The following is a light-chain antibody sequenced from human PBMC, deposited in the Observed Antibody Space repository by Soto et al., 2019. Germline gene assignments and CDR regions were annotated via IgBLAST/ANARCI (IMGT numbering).Light chain of an antibody. J-gene: IGKJ2*01. Sequence: IVMTQSPGPLSLSPGATATISCRASQVIGSRYSAWYHRKAGQAPRLLIYGASIRATGLPDRFRGSGSGTDFTLTIIILEPEDSGVYYCQQFGSSIPHTFGQGTKLEIK. CDR1: QVIGSRY. V-gene: IGKV3-20*01. CDR2: GAS. CDR3: QQFGSSIPHT.